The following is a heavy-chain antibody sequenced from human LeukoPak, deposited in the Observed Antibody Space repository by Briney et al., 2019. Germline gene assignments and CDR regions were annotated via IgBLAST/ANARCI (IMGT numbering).Heavy chain of an antibody. CDR1: VYTFTSYY. CDR3: ARDVIAVAGTSRDY. D-gene: IGHD6-19*01. V-gene: IGHV1-46*01. CDR2: INPSGGST. Sequence: ASVNVSCKSSVYTFTSYYMHWVRQAPGQGLEWMGIINPSGGSTSYAQKFQGRVTMTRDTSTSTVYMELSSLRSEDTAVYYCARDVIAVAGTSRDYWGQGTLVTVSS. J-gene: IGHJ4*02.